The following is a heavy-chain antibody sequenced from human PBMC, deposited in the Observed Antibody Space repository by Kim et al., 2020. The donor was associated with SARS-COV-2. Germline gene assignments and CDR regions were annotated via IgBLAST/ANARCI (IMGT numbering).Heavy chain of an antibody. CDR3: AKELNDYDILTGYFDY. CDR2: ISGSGGST. CDR1: GFTFSSYA. V-gene: IGHV3-23*01. Sequence: GGSLRLSCAASGFTFSSYAMSWVRQAPGKGLEWVSAISGSGGSTYYADSVKGRFTISRDNSKNTLYLQMNSLRAEDTAVYYCAKELNDYDILTGYFDYWGQGTLVTVSS. D-gene: IGHD3-9*01. J-gene: IGHJ4*02.